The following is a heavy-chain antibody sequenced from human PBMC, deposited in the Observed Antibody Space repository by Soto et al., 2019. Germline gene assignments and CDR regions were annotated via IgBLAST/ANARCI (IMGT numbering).Heavy chain of an antibody. Sequence: QVQLVESGGGVVKPGGSLRLSCAASGFTFSDYYMTWLRQTPGKGLECVSYINGDSRFINYADSVKGRFTISRDKIKNSLYLQMSSLSAEDTALYYCTRDPRAGDYWGQGTLVTVSS. CDR3: TRDPRAGDY. V-gene: IGHV3-11*05. CDR2: INGDSRFI. J-gene: IGHJ4*02. CDR1: GFTFSDYY.